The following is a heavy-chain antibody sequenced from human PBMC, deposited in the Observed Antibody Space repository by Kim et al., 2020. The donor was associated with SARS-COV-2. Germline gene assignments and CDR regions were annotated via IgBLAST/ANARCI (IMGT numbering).Heavy chain of an antibody. CDR3: AKASSTMIVVAPDY. V-gene: IGHV3-23*03. J-gene: IGHJ4*02. D-gene: IGHD3-22*01. Sequence: ADSVKGGFTITRDNSKTTLYLQMNSLRAEDTAVYYCAKASSTMIVVAPDYWGQGTLVTVSS.